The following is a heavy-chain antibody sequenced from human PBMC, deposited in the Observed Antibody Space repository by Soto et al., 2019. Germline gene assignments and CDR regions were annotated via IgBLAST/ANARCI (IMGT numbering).Heavy chain of an antibody. D-gene: IGHD6-6*01. CDR3: AKVSRLAARLSPDLDY. CDR1: GFTFSSYA. Sequence: EVQLLESGGGLVQPGGSLRLSCAASGFTFSSYAMSWVRQAPGKGLEWVSAISGSGGSTYYADSGKGRFTISRDNPKNPLYLKRNSLRAEHTAVYYCAKVSRLAARLSPDLDYWGKGTLFTVSS. V-gene: IGHV3-23*01. CDR2: ISGSGGST. J-gene: IGHJ4*02.